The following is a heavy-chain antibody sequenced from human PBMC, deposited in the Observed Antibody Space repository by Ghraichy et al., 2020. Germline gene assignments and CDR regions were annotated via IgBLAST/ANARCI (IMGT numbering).Heavy chain of an antibody. D-gene: IGHD3-10*01. J-gene: IGHJ5*02. CDR3: ARGEENYGLGSYYNWFDP. CDR2: INPNSGGT. V-gene: IGHV1-2*02. Sequence: ASVKVSCKASGYTFTGYYMHWVRQAPGQGLEWMGWINPNSGGTNYAQKFQGRVTMTRDTSISTAYMELSRLRSDDTAVYYCARGEENYGLGSYYNWFDPWGQGTLVTVSS. CDR1: GYTFTGYY.